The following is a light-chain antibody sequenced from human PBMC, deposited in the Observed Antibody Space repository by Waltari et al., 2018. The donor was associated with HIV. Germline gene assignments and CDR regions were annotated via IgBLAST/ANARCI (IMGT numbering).Light chain of an antibody. Sequence: EIALPPSPGTLSLSPGDRATLPCRTSQSVDSSYIAWYQQKAGQAPRLLIYATSTRATDIPDRFSGSGSGTDFTLTISRLEREDFAVYYCLQYGRSPPITFGQGTRLEIK. CDR2: ATS. V-gene: IGKV3-20*01. J-gene: IGKJ5*01. CDR1: QSVDSSY. CDR3: LQYGRSPPIT.